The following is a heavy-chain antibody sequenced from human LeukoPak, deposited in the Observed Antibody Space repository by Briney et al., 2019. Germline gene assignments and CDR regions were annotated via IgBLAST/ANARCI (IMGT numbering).Heavy chain of an antibody. CDR1: GFTFSSFW. CDR3: ARGPTTMIDY. D-gene: IGHD3-22*01. Sequence: PGGSLRLSCEASGFTFSSFWMSWVRQAPGKGPEWVANTKQDGSERYYVDSLKGRFTISRDNAKKSLYLQMNSLRAEDTAVYYCARGPTTMIDYWGQGALVTVSS. CDR2: TKQDGSER. V-gene: IGHV3-7*04. J-gene: IGHJ4*02.